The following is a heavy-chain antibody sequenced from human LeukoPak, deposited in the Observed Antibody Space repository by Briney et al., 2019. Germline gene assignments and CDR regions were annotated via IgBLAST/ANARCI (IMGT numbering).Heavy chain of an antibody. CDR1: GGSISSYY. CDR3: ARVRAGATTPDAFDI. D-gene: IGHD1-26*01. Sequence: PSETLSLTCTVSGGSISSYYWSWIRQPAGKGLEWIGRIYTSGSTSYNPSLKSRVTMSVDTSKNQFSLKLSSVTAADTAVYYCARVRAGATTPDAFDIWGQGTMVTVSS. V-gene: IGHV4-4*07. CDR2: IYTSGST. J-gene: IGHJ3*02.